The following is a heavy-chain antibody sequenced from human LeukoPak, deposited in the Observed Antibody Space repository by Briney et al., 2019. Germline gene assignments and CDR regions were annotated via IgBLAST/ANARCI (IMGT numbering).Heavy chain of an antibody. CDR3: ARSITMPLY. CDR1: GGSFSGYY. V-gene: IGHV4-34*01. CDR2: INHSGST. Sequence: PSETLSLTCAVYGGSFSGYYWSWIRQPPGKGLEWIGEINHSGSTNYNPSLKSRVTISVDTSKNQFSLKLSSVTAADTAVYYCARSITMPLYWGRGTLVTVSS. J-gene: IGHJ4*02. D-gene: IGHD3-10*01.